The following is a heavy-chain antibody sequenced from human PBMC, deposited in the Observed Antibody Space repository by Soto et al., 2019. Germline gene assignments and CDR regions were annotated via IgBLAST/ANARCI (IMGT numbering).Heavy chain of an antibody. Sequence: QVQLVQSGAEVKNPGASVKVSCKASGYSFTRYGIGWARQAPGQGLEWMGWINAYNGNTNYAQNLQGRLTLTTDTSTTTGYLELGSPRSNDTAIYYCAMVDVYVTPSPQDVWGQGTTVTVSS. CDR1: GYSFTRYG. V-gene: IGHV1-18*01. J-gene: IGHJ6*02. CDR3: AMVDVYVTPSPQDV. D-gene: IGHD3-16*01. CDR2: INAYNGNT.